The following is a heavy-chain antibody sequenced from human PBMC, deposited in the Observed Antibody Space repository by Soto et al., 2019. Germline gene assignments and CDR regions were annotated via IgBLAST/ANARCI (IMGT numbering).Heavy chain of an antibody. CDR1: GGSISSYY. J-gene: IGHJ4*02. CDR2: IYYSGST. D-gene: IGHD4-17*01. V-gene: IGHV4-59*01. Sequence: SETLSLTCTVSGGSISSYYWSWIRQPPGKGLEWIGYIYYSGSTNYNPSLKSRVTISVDTAKNQFSLKLSSVTAADTAVYYGARDTVGAFDYWGQGTTVTVSS. CDR3: ARDTVGAFDY.